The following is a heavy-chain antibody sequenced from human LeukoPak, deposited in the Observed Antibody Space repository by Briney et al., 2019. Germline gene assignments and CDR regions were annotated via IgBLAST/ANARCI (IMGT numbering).Heavy chain of an antibody. J-gene: IGHJ4*02. V-gene: IGHV4-39*07. CDR3: ARQGSNSWKLFDY. Sequence: PSETLSLTCAVSGGSVSTGNFYWAWIRQPPGRGLERIASIYYSGSATYNPSLRSRVTISVDRSKNEFSLNLTSVTAADTAVYYCARQGSNSWKLFDYWGQGPLVTVSS. D-gene: IGHD6-13*01. CDR2: IYYSGSA. CDR1: GGSVSTGNFY.